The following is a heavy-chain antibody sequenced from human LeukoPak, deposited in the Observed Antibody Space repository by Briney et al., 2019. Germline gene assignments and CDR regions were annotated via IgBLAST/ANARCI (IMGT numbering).Heavy chain of an antibody. CDR3: ARAQNGYPDY. D-gene: IGHD5-24*01. V-gene: IGHV3-30*02. CDR2: IRYNGNNQ. Sequence: PGGSLRLSCAASGFTFSDYYMSWIRQAPGKGLEWVAFIRYNGNNQYYADSVKGRFTISRDNSKNTLYLQMNSLKGDDTAVYYCARAQNGYPDYWGQGTLVTVSS. J-gene: IGHJ4*02. CDR1: GFTFSDYY.